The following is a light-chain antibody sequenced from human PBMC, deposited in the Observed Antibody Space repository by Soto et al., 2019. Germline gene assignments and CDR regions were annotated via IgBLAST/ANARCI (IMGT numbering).Light chain of an antibody. Sequence: DIQMTQSPSTLSGSVGDRVTITCRARQSISRWLAWYQQKPGKAPKLLIYNASTLKSGVPSRFSGRGSGTDFTLTISCLQSEDFTTYYCQQYESYSTFGQGTKVDIK. CDR1: QSISRW. CDR3: QQYESYST. J-gene: IGKJ1*01. CDR2: NAS. V-gene: IGKV1-5*03.